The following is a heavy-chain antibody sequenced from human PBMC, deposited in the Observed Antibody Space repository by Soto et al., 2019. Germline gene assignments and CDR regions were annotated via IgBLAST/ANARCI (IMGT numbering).Heavy chain of an antibody. V-gene: IGHV4-34*01. D-gene: IGHD1-26*01. Sequence: SETLSLTCAVYGGSFSGYYWSWIRQPPGKGLEWIGEINHSGSTNYNPSLKSRVTISVDTSKNQFSLKLSSVTAADTAVYYCARSGNLWELLGWFDLWGQGTLVTVSS. CDR3: ARSGNLWELLGWFDL. CDR2: INHSGST. CDR1: GGSFSGYY. J-gene: IGHJ5*02.